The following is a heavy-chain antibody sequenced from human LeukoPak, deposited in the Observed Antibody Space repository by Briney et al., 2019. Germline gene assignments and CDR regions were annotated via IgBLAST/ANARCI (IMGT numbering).Heavy chain of an antibody. CDR1: GGSISSYY. CDR3: AREIVVPAAMDAFDI. J-gene: IGHJ3*02. V-gene: IGHV4-59*01. CDR2: IYYSGST. Sequence: SETLSLTCTVSGGSISSYYWSWIRQPPGKGLEWIGYIYYSGSTNYNPSLKSRVTISVDTSKNQFSLKLSSVTAADTAVYYCAREIVVPAAMDAFDIWGQGTMVTVSS. D-gene: IGHD2-2*01.